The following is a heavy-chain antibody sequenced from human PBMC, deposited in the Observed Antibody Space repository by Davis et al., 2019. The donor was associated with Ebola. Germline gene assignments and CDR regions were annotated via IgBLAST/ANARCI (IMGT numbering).Heavy chain of an antibody. CDR3: ARDSRFLEWLPPYYYYGMDV. D-gene: IGHD3-3*01. CDR1: GYTFTSYG. Sequence: ASVKVSCKASGYTFTSYGISWVRQAPGQGLEWMGWISAYNGNTNYAQKLQGRVTMTTDTSTSTAYMELRSLRSDDTAVYYCARDSRFLEWLPPYYYYGMDVWGQGTTVIVSS. J-gene: IGHJ6*02. V-gene: IGHV1-18*01. CDR2: ISAYNGNT.